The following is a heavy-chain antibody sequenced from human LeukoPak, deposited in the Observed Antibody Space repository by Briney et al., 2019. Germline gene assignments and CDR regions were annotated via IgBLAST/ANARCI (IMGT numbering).Heavy chain of an antibody. J-gene: IGHJ4*02. CDR1: GFTFSSYW. V-gene: IGHV3-7*01. Sequence: QPGGSLRLSCAASGFTFSSYWMSWVRQAPGKGLEWVANIKQDGSEKYYVDSVKVRFTISRDNAKNSLYLQMNSLRAEDTAVYYCARDRAGDRLGYFDYWGQGTLVTVSS. D-gene: IGHD7-27*01. CDR2: IKQDGSEK. CDR3: ARDRAGDRLGYFDY.